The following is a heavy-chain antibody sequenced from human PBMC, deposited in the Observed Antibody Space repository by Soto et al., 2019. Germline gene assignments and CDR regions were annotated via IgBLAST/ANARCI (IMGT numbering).Heavy chain of an antibody. Sequence: QVQLLESGGTLVKPGGSLRLSCAASGFIFTSYYMSWIRQAPGKGLEWVAYISGGGETIYYADSVKGRFTISRDNAKNSLYLQMNSLRAEDTAVYYCARDPTGTTNWFDPWGQETLVTVSS. D-gene: IGHD1-1*01. CDR2: ISGGGETI. CDR1: GFIFTSYY. CDR3: ARDPTGTTNWFDP. J-gene: IGHJ5*02. V-gene: IGHV3-11*01.